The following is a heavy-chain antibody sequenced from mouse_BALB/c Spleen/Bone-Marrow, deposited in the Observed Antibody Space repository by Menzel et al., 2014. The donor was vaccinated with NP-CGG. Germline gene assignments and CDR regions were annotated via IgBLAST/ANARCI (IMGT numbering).Heavy chain of an antibody. D-gene: IGHD2-14*01. Sequence: QVHVKQSGSVLVRPGASVKLSCKASGYTFTSSWMHWAKRRPGQGLEWIGEIHPNSGNTNYNEKFKGKATLTVDTSSSTAYVDLSSLTSEDSAVYYCARGDPYYRYSDYWGQGTTLTVSS. CDR1: GYTFTSSW. CDR2: IHPNSGNT. J-gene: IGHJ2*01. V-gene: IGHV1S130*01. CDR3: ARGDPYYRYSDY.